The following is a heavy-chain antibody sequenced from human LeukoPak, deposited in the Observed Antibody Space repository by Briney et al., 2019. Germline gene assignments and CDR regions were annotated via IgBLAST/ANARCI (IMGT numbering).Heavy chain of an antibody. D-gene: IGHD2-2*01. CDR1: GFTVSSNY. CDR2: IYSGGSR. V-gene: IGHV3-66*01. CDR3: ASSAHVSVPRDAFDI. J-gene: IGHJ3*02. Sequence: PGGSLRLSCAASGFTVSSNYMSWVRQAPGKGLEWVSVIYSGGSRYYADSVKGRFTIARDNSKNTLYLQMNSLRAEDTAVYYCASSAHVSVPRDAFDIWGQGTMVTVSS.